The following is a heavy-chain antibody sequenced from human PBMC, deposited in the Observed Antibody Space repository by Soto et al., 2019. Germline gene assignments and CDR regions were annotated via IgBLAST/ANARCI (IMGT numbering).Heavy chain of an antibody. J-gene: IGHJ4*02. Sequence: EVQLVESGGGLVQPGGSLRLSCAASGFTFSSYWMHWVRQAPGKGLMWVSRISGDGSSTSYADSVKGRFTISRDNAKNMVYLQMNSLRVEDTAVYYCRSIAGRPDDGGQGTLVTVSS. D-gene: IGHD6-6*01. CDR1: GFTFSSYW. CDR3: RSIAGRPDD. V-gene: IGHV3-74*01. CDR2: ISGDGSST.